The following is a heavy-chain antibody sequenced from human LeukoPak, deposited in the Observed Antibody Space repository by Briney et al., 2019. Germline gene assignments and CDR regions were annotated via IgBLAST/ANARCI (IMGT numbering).Heavy chain of an antibody. CDR2: ISYDGSNK. CDR3: AREEGLVLDY. V-gene: IGHV3-30-3*01. D-gene: IGHD2-8*02. Sequence: GGSLRLSCAASGFTFSSYAMHWVRQAPGKGLEWVAVISYDGSNKYYADSVKGRFTISRDYSKNTLYLQMNSLRAEDTAVYYCAREEGLVLDYWGQGTLVTVSS. CDR1: GFTFSSYA. J-gene: IGHJ4*02.